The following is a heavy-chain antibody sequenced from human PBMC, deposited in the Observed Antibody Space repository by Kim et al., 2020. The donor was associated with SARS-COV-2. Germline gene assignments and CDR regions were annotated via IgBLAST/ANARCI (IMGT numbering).Heavy chain of an antibody. CDR1: GGSISSYY. CDR3: ASDVPSSGWYYGMDV. J-gene: IGHJ6*02. Sequence: SETLSLTCTVSGGSISSYYWSWIRQPPGQGLEWIGYIYYSESTNYNPSLTSRVTISVDTSKNQYSLKLSSVTAADAAEYYCASDVPSSGWYYGMDVWGQGTPVTVSS. D-gene: IGHD6-19*01. CDR2: IYYSEST. V-gene: IGHV4-59*13.